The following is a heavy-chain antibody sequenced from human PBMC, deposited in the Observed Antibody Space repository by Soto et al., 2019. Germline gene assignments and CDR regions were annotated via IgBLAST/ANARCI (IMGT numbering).Heavy chain of an antibody. CDR2: IYGSGST. Sequence: QVQLQESGPGLVKPSQTLSLICKVSGGSMSSGDYYWSWIRQPPGRALERIGNIYGSGSTYYSPYLKSRVTISVETSRNQFSLTLRSVTAADTAVYYCARVSPGDYYHGMDVWGQGTTVTVSS. CDR3: ARVSPGDYYHGMDV. CDR1: GGSMSSGDYY. V-gene: IGHV4-30-4*01. J-gene: IGHJ6*02.